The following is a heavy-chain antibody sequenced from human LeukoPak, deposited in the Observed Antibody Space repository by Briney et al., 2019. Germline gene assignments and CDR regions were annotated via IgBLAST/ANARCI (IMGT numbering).Heavy chain of an antibody. CDR2: INPNSGGT. CDR1: GYTFTGYY. J-gene: IGHJ4*02. D-gene: IGHD1-26*01. V-gene: IGHV1-2*02. Sequence: ASVKVSCKASGYTFTGYYMHWVRQAPGQGLEWMGWINPNSGGTNYAQKFQGRVTMTRDTSISTAYMELSRLRSDDTAVYYCARDLSRSYLLYYFDYWGQGTLVTVSS. CDR3: ARDLSRSYLLYYFDY.